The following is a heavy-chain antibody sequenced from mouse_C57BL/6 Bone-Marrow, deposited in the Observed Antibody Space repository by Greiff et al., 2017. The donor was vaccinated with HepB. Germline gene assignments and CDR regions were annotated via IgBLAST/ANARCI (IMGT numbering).Heavy chain of an antibody. CDR2: ISDGGSYT. J-gene: IGHJ1*03. V-gene: IGHV5-4*01. Sequence: EVMLVDSGGGLVKPGGSLKLSCAASGFTFSSYAMSWVRQTPEKRLEWVATISDGGSYTYYPDNVKGRFTISRDNAKNNLYLQMSHLKSEDTAMYYCAREGYGSSYGFDVWGTGTTVTVSS. D-gene: IGHD1-1*01. CDR3: AREGYGSSYGFDV. CDR1: GFTFSSYA.